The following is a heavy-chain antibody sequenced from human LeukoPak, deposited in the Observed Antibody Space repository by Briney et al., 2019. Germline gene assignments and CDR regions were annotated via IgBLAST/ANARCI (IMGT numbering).Heavy chain of an antibody. Sequence: ASVKVSCKASGGTFSSYAISWVRQAPGQGLEWMGGIIPIFGTANYAQKFQGRVTITTVESTSTAYMELSSLRSEDTAVYYCASLNNHYDFWSSAAFDIWGQGTMVTVSS. CDR3: ASLNNHYDFWSSAAFDI. CDR2: IIPIFGTA. D-gene: IGHD3-3*01. J-gene: IGHJ3*02. CDR1: GGTFSSYA. V-gene: IGHV1-69*05.